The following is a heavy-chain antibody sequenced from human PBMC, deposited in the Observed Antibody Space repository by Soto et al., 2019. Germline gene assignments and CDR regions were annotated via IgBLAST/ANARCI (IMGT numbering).Heavy chain of an antibody. CDR2: INAGNGNT. J-gene: IGHJ3*02. CDR1: GYTFTSYA. D-gene: IGHD3-10*01. CDR3: ARGASMVRGVILDAFDI. V-gene: IGHV1-3*01. Sequence: QVQLVQSGAEVKKPGASVKVSCKASGYTFTSYAMHWVRQAPGQRLEWMGWINAGNGNTKYSQKFQGRVTITRDTPASTAYMELSSLRSEDTAVYYSARGASMVRGVILDAFDIWGQGTMVTVSS.